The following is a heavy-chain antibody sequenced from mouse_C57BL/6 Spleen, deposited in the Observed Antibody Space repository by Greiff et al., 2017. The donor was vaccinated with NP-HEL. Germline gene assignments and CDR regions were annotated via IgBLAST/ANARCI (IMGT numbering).Heavy chain of an antibody. CDR2: IYPGDGDT. CDR3: ARGTPNPYFDY. Sequence: VKLQESGPELVKPGASVKISCKASGYAFSSSWMNWVKQRPGKGLEWIGRIYPGDGDTNYNGKFKGKATLTADKSSSTAYMQLSSLTSEDSAVYFCARGTPNPYFDYWGQGTTLTVSS. J-gene: IGHJ2*01. D-gene: IGHD4-1*01. CDR1: GYAFSSSW. V-gene: IGHV1-82*01.